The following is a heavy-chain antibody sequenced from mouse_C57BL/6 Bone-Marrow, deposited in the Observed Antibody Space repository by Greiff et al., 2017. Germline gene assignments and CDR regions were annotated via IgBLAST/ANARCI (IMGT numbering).Heavy chain of an antibody. J-gene: IGHJ1*03. CDR3: ARWLQWYFDV. V-gene: IGHV1-54*01. Sequence: VHLVESGAELVRPGTSVKVSCKASGYAFTNYLIEWVKQRPGQGLEWIGVINPGSGGTNYNEKFKGKATLTADKSSSTAYMQLSSLTSEDSAVYFCARWLQWYFDVWGTGTTVTVSS. D-gene: IGHD2-2*01. CDR1: GYAFTNYL. CDR2: INPGSGGT.